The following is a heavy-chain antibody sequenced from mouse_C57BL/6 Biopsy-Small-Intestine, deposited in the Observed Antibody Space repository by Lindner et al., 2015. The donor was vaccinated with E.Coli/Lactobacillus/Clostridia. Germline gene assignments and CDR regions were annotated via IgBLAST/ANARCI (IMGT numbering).Heavy chain of an antibody. J-gene: IGHJ4*01. Sequence: VQLQESGPELVKPGASVKMSCKASGYTFTDYYMHWAKQSHGKSLEWIGYIYPKNGGNGYNQKFKGKATLTVDKSSSTAYMDLRSLTSEDSAVYYCARGAYDYDSYYGLDYWGQGTSVTVSS. CDR2: IYPKNGGN. D-gene: IGHD2-4*01. CDR3: ARGAYDYDSYYGLDY. CDR1: GYTFTDYY. V-gene: IGHV1-34*01.